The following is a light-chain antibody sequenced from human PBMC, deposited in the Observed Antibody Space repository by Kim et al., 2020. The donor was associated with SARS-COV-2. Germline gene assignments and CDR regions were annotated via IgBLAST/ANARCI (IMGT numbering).Light chain of an antibody. CDR1: QGISTN. J-gene: IGKJ2*01. V-gene: IGKV3-15*01. Sequence: EILMTQSPVTLSVSPGERATLSCRASQGISTNLAWYQHKPGQAPRLLLSGVPKRATGIPARFGGSGSGTEFTLTLSSLRSVDFAVYYCQQYVSWPRTFGQGTKLEI. CDR2: GVP. CDR3: QQYVSWPRT.